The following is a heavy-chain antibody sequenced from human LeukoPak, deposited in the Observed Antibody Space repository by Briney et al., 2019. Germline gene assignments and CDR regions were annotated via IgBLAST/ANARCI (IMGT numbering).Heavy chain of an antibody. V-gene: IGHV3-30*18. Sequence: GRSLRLSCAASGFTFSNYVMHWVRQAPRKGLEWVAVISYDESDKYYADSVTGRFTISKDNYNNTLYLQMNSLRPEDTAVYYCAKGVVAATNAAYYGMDVWGQGTTVTVSS. CDR2: ISYDESDK. D-gene: IGHD2-15*01. CDR3: AKGVVAATNAAYYGMDV. J-gene: IGHJ6*02. CDR1: GFTFSNYV.